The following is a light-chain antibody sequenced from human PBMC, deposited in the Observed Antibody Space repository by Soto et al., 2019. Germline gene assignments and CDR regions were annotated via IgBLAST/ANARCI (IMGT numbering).Light chain of an antibody. CDR2: GAS. CDR1: QSIRNY. J-gene: IGKJ5*01. Sequence: DIQMTQSPSSLSASVGDRVTITCRASQSIRNYLNWYQQKPGKAPKVLIYGASNLETGVPSRFSGSGSGTDFTFTISSLQAEDIATYFCQQYDSVFTFGQGTRLEIK. V-gene: IGKV1-33*01. CDR3: QQYDSVFT.